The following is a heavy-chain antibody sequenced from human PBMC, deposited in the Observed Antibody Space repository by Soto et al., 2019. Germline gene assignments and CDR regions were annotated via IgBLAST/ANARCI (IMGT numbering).Heavy chain of an antibody. Sequence: GGSLRLSCAASGFTLSSYGMHWVRQAPGKGLEWVAVISYDGSNKYYADSVKGRFTISRDNSKNTLYLQMNSLRAEDTAVYYCAKVGESLPFDPWGQGTLVTVSS. V-gene: IGHV3-30*18. CDR1: GFTLSSYG. J-gene: IGHJ5*02. D-gene: IGHD3-10*01. CDR2: ISYDGSNK. CDR3: AKVGESLPFDP.